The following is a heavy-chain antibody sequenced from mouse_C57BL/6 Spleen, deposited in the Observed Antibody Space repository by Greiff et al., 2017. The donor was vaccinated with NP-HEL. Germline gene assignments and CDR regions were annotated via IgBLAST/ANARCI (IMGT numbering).Heavy chain of an antibody. CDR3: TRKSTTVVARYFDV. CDR1: GFTFSSYA. Sequence: EVMLVESGEGLVKPGGSLKLSCAASGFTFSSYAMSWVRQTPEKRLEWVAYISSGGDYIYYADTVKGRSTISRDNARNTLYLQMSSLKSEDTAMYYCTRKSTTVVARYFDVWGTGTTVTVSS. J-gene: IGHJ1*03. CDR2: ISSGGDYI. V-gene: IGHV5-9-1*02. D-gene: IGHD1-1*01.